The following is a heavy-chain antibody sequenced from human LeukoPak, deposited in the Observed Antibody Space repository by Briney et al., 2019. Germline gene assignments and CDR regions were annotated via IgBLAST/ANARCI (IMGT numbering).Heavy chain of an antibody. CDR2: FDPEDGET. J-gene: IGHJ4*02. CDR1: GYTLTELS. Sequence: ASVKVSCKVSGYTLTELSMHWVRQAPGKGLEWMGGFDPEDGETVYAQKFRGRVTMTEDTSTDTAYMELSSLRSEDTAVYYCARSYCDSSGYYGYYFDYWGQGTLVTVSS. CDR3: ARSYCDSSGYYGYYFDY. D-gene: IGHD3-22*01. V-gene: IGHV1-24*01.